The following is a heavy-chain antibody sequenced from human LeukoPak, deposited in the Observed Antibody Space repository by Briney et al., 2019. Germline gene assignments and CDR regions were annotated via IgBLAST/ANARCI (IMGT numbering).Heavy chain of an antibody. CDR2: IDPNTGGT. Sequence: VASVKVSCKASGYTFTGYYVHWVRQAPGQGLEWMGRIDPNTGGTNYAQKFQGRVTMTRDTSISTAYMELSRLRSDDTAVYYCARDSRAAADYWGQGTLVSVSS. V-gene: IGHV1-2*06. CDR1: GYTFTGYY. J-gene: IGHJ4*02. D-gene: IGHD6-25*01. CDR3: ARDSRAAADY.